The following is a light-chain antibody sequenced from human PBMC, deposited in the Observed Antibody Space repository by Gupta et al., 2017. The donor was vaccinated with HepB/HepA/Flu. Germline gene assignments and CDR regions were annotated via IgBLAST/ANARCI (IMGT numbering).Light chain of an antibody. CDR3: CSYAGCNSYQVI. CDR2: EVT. CDR1: SSDVGVRNL. Sequence: QSALSPPASVSGSPGHSITISCTEHSSDVGVRNLVSWYQHHPGKAPKLIIYEVTKRPSGVSGRFSGSRSGNTASLTISGLQAEDEANYYCCSYAGCNSYQVILGGGTKVTVL. V-gene: IGLV2-23*02. J-gene: IGLJ2*01.